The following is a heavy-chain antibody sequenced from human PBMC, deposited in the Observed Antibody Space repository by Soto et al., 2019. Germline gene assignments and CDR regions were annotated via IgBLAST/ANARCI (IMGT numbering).Heavy chain of an antibody. V-gene: IGHV1-69*05. CDR1: GGTFSSYA. J-gene: IGHJ6*03. CDR3: ARGRANVLLWFGEFYYYYMDV. D-gene: IGHD3-10*01. CDR2: IIPICGTT. Sequence: SVKVSCKASGGTFSSYAISWVRQAPGQGLEWMGWIIPICGTTSYAQKFQGRVTMTTNNSTSTAYMELSSLRSEDTAVYYCARGRANVLLWFGEFYYYYMDVWGKGTTVTVSS.